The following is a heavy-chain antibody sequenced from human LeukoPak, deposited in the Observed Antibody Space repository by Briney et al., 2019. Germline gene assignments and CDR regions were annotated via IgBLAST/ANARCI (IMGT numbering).Heavy chain of an antibody. J-gene: IGHJ4*02. CDR2: INPNSGGT. D-gene: IGHD1-7*01. CDR3: ARVRVYNWNYISLDY. Sequence: GASVKVSCKASGYTFTSYYMHWVRQAPGQGLEWMGWINPNSGGTNYAQKFQGRVTMTRDTSISTAYMELSRLRSDDTAVYYCARVRVYNWNYISLDYWGQGTLVTVSS. CDR1: GYTFTSYY. V-gene: IGHV1-2*02.